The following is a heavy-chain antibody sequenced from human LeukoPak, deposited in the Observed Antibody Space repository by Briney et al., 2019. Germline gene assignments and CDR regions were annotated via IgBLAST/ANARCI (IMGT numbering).Heavy chain of an antibody. CDR2: IDYDSSHI. CDR3: ARDPLRYLRVGHYDY. D-gene: IGHD3-9*01. J-gene: IGHJ4*02. CDR1: GFTFSTSA. V-gene: IGHV3-21*01. Sequence: GGSLRLSCAASGFTFSTSAMNWVRQVPGKRLEWVSSIDYDSSHIYYAASVRGRFTISRDNARNSVYLQMNSLRVEDTAMYYCARDPLRYLRVGHYDYWGQGTLVAVSS.